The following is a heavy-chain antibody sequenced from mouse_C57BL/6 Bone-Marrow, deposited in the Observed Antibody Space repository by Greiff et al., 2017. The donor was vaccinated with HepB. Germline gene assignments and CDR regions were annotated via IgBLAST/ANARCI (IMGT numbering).Heavy chain of an antibody. Sequence: QVQLQHSGAELARPGASVKMSCKASGYTFTSYTMHWVKQRPGQGLEWIGYINPSSGYTKYNQKFKDKATLTADKSSSTAYMQLSSLTSEDSAVYYCARSWLYYYGSSSFAYWGQGTLVTVSA. D-gene: IGHD1-1*01. CDR1: GYTFTSYT. V-gene: IGHV1-4*01. CDR2: INPSSGYT. CDR3: ARSWLYYYGSSSFAY. J-gene: IGHJ3*01.